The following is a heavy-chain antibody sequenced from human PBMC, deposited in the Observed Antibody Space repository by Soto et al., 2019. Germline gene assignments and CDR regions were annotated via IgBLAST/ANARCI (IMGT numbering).Heavy chain of an antibody. Sequence: PGESLKISCKGSGYSFTSYWIGLVRQMPGKGLEWMGIIYPGDSDTRYSPSFQGQVTISADKSISTAYLQWSSLKASDTAMYYCARRSYYYDSSGYYGGLYYYYGMDVWGQGTTVTVSS. D-gene: IGHD3-22*01. J-gene: IGHJ6*02. V-gene: IGHV5-51*01. CDR3: ARRSYYYDSSGYYGGLYYYYGMDV. CDR2: IYPGDSDT. CDR1: GYSFTSYW.